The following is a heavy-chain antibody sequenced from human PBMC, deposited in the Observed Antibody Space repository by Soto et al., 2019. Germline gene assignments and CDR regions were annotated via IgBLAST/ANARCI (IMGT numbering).Heavy chain of an antibody. V-gene: IGHV3-23*02. CDR1: TLRFSDHT. J-gene: IGHJ3*02. CDR2: INNSGHYT. CDR3: ASRPDAFDI. Sequence: PGGSLRLSCTTSTLRFSDHTMSWVRQAPGKGLEWVSDINNSGHYTYYGDTVKGRFTISTDNSKNTLFLEMNTLRVEDTAMYYCASRPDAFDIRGQGTMVTVSS.